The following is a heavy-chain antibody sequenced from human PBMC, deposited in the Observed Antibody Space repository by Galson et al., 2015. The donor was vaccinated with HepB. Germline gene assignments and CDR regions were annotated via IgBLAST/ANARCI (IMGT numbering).Heavy chain of an antibody. J-gene: IGHJ4*02. CDR1: GFTFSSYG. CDR3: ARVLPLNYFDY. Sequence: SLRLSCAASGFTFSSYGMHWVRQAPGKGLEWVAVIWYDGSNKYYADSVKGRFTISRDNSKNTLYLQMNSLRAEDTAVYYCARVLPLNYFDYWGQGTLVTVSS. CDR2: IWYDGSNK. V-gene: IGHV3-33*08. D-gene: IGHD1-26*01.